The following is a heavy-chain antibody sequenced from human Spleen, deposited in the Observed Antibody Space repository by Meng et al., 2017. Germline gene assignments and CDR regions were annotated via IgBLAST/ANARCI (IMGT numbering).Heavy chain of an antibody. V-gene: IGHV1-18*01. CDR3: ATRGNPYLNC. J-gene: IGHJ4*02. CDR2: INTYNGKT. CDR1: GYTLSSDG. Sequence: QVQLVQSGAEVKKPGASVKASGYTLSSDGFSWVRQGPGQGLEWLGWINTYNGKTDYAQKFQGRITMTADTFTSTAYMELRNLRSDDTAVYYCATRGNPYLNCWGQGTLVTVSS.